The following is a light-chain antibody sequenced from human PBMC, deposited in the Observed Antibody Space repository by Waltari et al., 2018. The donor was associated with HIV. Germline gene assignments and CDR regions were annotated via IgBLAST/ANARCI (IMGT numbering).Light chain of an antibody. CDR1: QNNKNL. Sequence: DIQMTHSPSSLSASLGDEVTITCRASQNNKNLLNWYRQKPGGDPKLLINAASNVQSGVPKRFRGGGSGTDFTLTINNLQPEDSALYICQQTYSASMTFGQGTRV. J-gene: IGKJ5*01. CDR3: QQTYSASMT. CDR2: AAS. V-gene: IGKV1-39*01.